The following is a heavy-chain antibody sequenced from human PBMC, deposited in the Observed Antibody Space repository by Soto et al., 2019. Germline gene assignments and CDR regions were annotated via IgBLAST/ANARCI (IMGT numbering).Heavy chain of an antibody. CDR3: ARDWPGYCSSTSCYYNWFDP. D-gene: IGHD2-2*01. J-gene: IGHJ5*02. CDR1: GFTFRSYW. CDR2: IKQDGSEK. Sequence: GGSLSLSCAASGFTFRSYWMSWVRPAPGKGLEWVANIKQDGSEKYYVDSVKGRFTISRDNAKNSLYLQMNSLRAEDTAVYYCARDWPGYCSSTSCYYNWFDPWGQGTLVTVSS. V-gene: IGHV3-7*01.